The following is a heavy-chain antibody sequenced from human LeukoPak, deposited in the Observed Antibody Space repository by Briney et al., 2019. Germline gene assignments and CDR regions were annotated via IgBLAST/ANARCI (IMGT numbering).Heavy chain of an antibody. CDR2: IKLDGSEK. J-gene: IGHJ4*02. V-gene: IGHV3-7*03. CDR3: ARDQYDTWSRRGNFDS. Sequence: GGSLRLSCVASGFTFGKYWMSWVRQAPGKGLEWVANIKLDGSEKNYVDSVKGRFTISRDNSKNSLYLQMNSLRAEDTAVFYCARDQYDTWSRRGNFDSWGQGTLVIVSS. D-gene: IGHD3-3*01. CDR1: GFTFGKYW.